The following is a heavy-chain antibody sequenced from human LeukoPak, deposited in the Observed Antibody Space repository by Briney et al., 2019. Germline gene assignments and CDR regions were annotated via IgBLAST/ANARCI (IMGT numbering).Heavy chain of an antibody. CDR2: IYYSGST. CDR3: ARGSVVVPAAWPPRYYFDY. CDR1: GGSISSYY. V-gene: IGHV4-59*01. Sequence: ASETLSLTCTVSGGSISSYYWSWIRQPPGKGLEWIGYIYYSGSTNYNPSLKSRVTISVDTSKNQFFLKLSSVTAADTAVYYCARGSVVVPAAWPPRYYFDYWGQGTLVTVSS. J-gene: IGHJ4*02. D-gene: IGHD2-2*01.